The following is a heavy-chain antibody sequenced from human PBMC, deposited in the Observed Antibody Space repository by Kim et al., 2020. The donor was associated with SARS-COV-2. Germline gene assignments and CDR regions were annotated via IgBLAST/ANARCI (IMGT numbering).Heavy chain of an antibody. Sequence: SETLSLTCTVSGGSVNNRTFYWSWVRQPPGKRLEWIGFVYHNGNTEYNPSLASRVSMSVDTSKNQFSLNLKSVSAADAAIYYCAIYLRTSNFYLDSWGQGMLVAVSS. CDR3: AIYLRTSNFYLDS. CDR1: GGSVNNRTFY. CDR2: VYHNGNT. J-gene: IGHJ4*02. V-gene: IGHV4-61*01.